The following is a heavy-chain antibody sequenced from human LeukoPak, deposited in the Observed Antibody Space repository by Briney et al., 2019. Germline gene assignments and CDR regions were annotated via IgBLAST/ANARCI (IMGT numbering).Heavy chain of an antibody. CDR2: INHSGST. Sequence: PSETLSLTCAVYGGSFSGYYWSWIRQPPGKGLEWIGEINHSGSTNYNPSLKSRVTISVDTSKNQFSLKLSSVTAADTAVYYCARYGYDSSGYYYGYFDHWGQGTLVTVSS. CDR1: GGSFSGYY. CDR3: ARYGYDSSGYYYGYFDH. D-gene: IGHD3-22*01. V-gene: IGHV4-34*01. J-gene: IGHJ4*02.